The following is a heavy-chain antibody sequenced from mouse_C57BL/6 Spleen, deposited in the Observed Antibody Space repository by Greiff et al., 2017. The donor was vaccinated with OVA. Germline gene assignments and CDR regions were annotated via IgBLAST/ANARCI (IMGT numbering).Heavy chain of an antibody. Sequence: EVQVVESEGGLVQPGSSMKLSCTASGFTFSDYYMAWVRQVPEKGLEWVANINYDGSSTYYLDSLKSRFIISRDNAKNILYLQMSSLKSEDTATYYCARDDLARYWYFDVWGTGTTVTVSS. CDR3: ARDDLARYWYFDV. V-gene: IGHV5-16*01. CDR1: GFTFSDYY. J-gene: IGHJ1*03. CDR2: INYDGSST.